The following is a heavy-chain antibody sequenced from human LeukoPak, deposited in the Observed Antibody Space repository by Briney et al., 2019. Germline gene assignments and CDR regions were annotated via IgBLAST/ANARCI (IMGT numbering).Heavy chain of an antibody. CDR1: GYTFRGYY. CDR3: ARLDSIGP. V-gene: IGHV1-2*02. J-gene: IGHJ4*02. CDR2: INPNSGGT. D-gene: IGHD3-22*01. Sequence: GSVQVSCKASGYTFRGYYMHWVRQGPGQGLEWMGWINPNSGGTNYAQKFQGRVTMTRDTSISTAYMELSRLRSDDTAVYYCARLDSIGPWGQGTLVTVSS.